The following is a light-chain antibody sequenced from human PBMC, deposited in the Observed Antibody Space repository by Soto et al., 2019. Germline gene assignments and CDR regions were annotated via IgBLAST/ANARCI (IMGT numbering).Light chain of an antibody. CDR1: QSISSNY. Sequence: EIVLTQSPGTLSLSPGERATLYCRASQSISSNYLAWCQQKPGQAPRLLFYAASSRATGIPDRLSGSGSGTDFTLTISRLEPEHFAVYYCQQYGNSPWTFGQGTKVEI. CDR2: AAS. V-gene: IGKV3-20*01. J-gene: IGKJ1*01. CDR3: QQYGNSPWT.